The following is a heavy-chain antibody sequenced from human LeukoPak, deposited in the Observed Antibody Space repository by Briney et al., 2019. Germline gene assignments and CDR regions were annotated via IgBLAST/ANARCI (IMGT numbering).Heavy chain of an antibody. CDR1: GGSISSYY. D-gene: IGHD1-26*01. V-gene: IGHV4-59*01. Sequence: SETLSLTCTVSGGSISSYYWSWIRQPPGKGLEWIGYIYYSGSTNYNPSLKSRVTISVDTSKNQFSLKLSSVTAADTAVYYCARAEGRRSGSYLDYWGQGTLVTVSS. CDR3: ARAEGRRSGSYLDY. J-gene: IGHJ4*02. CDR2: IYYSGST.